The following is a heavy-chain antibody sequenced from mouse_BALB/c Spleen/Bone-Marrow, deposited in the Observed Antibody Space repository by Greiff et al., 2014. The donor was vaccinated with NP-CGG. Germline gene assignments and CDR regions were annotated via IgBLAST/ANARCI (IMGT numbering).Heavy chain of an antibody. CDR1: GFSLTGYG. D-gene: IGHD2-4*01. CDR3: ARDSFLITRALDY. Sequence: QVQLKESGPGLVAPSQSLSITYTVSGFSLTGYGVSWVRQPPGKGLEWLGMIWGDGSTDYNSALKSRLSISKDNSKSQVFLKMNSLQTDDTARYYCARDSFLITRALDYWGQGTSVTVSS. J-gene: IGHJ4*01. V-gene: IGHV2-6-7*01. CDR2: IWGDGST.